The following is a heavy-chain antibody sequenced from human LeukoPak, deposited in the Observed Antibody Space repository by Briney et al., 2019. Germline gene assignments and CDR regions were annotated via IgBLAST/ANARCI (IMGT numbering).Heavy chain of an antibody. J-gene: IGHJ4*02. CDR1: GFTFSNYA. D-gene: IGHD3-10*02. Sequence: PGGSLRLSCAASGFTFSNYAMSWVRQAPGKGLEWVSTISNSDYNTYYTDSVKGRFTISRDNSENTLYLQMNSLTADDTAIYYCARGTMFPYYSDYWGQGTLVTVSS. V-gene: IGHV3-23*01. CDR2: ISNSDYNT. CDR3: ARGTMFPYYSDY.